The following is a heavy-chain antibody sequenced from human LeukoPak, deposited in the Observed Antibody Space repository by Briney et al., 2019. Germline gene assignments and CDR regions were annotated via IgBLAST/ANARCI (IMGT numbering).Heavy chain of an antibody. CDR3: AKDQVGAILWFDN. V-gene: IGHV3-23*01. CDR2: ISGSGGKT. Sequence: PGGSLRLSCAASEFPFSGYEMSWVRQAPGKGLDWVSAISGSGGKTYYADSVKGRFTISRDNSKNTLYLQMNSLRAEDTAVYYCAKDQVGAILWFDNWGQGTLVTVSS. D-gene: IGHD1-26*01. CDR1: EFPFSGYE. J-gene: IGHJ4*02.